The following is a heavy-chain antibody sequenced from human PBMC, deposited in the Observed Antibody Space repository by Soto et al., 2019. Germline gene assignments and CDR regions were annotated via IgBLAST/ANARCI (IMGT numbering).Heavy chain of an antibody. D-gene: IGHD3-22*01. J-gene: IGHJ6*02. CDR2: IIPIFGTA. CDR3: ARQSVITDYYYYYGMDV. V-gene: IGHV1-69*12. Sequence: QVQLVQSGAEVKKPGSSVKVSCKASGGTFSSYAISWVRQAPGQGLEWMGGIIPIFGTANYAQKFQGRVTITADESTSTASMGLSSLSSEDTAVYYCARQSVITDYYYYYGMDVWGQGTTVTVSS. CDR1: GGTFSSYA.